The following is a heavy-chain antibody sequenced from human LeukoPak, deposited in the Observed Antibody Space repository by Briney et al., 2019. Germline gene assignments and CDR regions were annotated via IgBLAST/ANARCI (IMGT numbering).Heavy chain of an antibody. CDR2: IKQDGGET. Sequence: GGSLRLSCADSGFTFSSYWMSWVRPAPGEGRGWVANIKQDGGETHYVDSVKGRFTIARDNAKNSLYLEMNSLRAEDTAVYYCARDGYCSGGSCYSKVDYWGQGTLVTVSS. CDR3: ARDGYCSGGSCYSKVDY. CDR1: GFTFSSYW. D-gene: IGHD2-15*01. J-gene: IGHJ4*02. V-gene: IGHV3-7*01.